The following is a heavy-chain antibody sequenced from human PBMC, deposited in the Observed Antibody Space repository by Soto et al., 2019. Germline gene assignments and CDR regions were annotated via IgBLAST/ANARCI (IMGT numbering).Heavy chain of an antibody. V-gene: IGHV4-4*02. D-gene: IGHD1-1*01. CDR1: GGSISTSNW. CDR3: ARTSTRATRFDY. CDR2: VYHSGST. J-gene: IGHJ4*02. Sequence: SETLSLTCAVSGGSISTSNWWSWVRQPPGKGLEWIGEVYHSGSTNYNPSFKSRVAMSVDKSKNQFSLKLNSVTAADTALYYCARTSTRATRFDYCGQGRLVTVSS.